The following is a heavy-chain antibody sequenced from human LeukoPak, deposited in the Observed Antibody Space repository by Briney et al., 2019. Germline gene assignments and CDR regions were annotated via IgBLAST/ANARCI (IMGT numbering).Heavy chain of an antibody. Sequence: QSGGSLRLSCAASGFTFSSYGMHWVRQAPGKGLEWVAVISYDGSNKYYADSVKGRFTISRDNSKNTLYLQMNSLRAEDTAVYYCAKDGVDTAMIANFDYWGQGTLVTVSS. CDR1: GFTFSSYG. V-gene: IGHV3-30*18. CDR2: ISYDGSNK. J-gene: IGHJ4*02. CDR3: AKDGVDTAMIANFDY. D-gene: IGHD5-18*01.